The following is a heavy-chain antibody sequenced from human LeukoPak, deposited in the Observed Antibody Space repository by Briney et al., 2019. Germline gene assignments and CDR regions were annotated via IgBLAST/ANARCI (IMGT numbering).Heavy chain of an antibody. CDR3: ARTPGYYGSGSYYNIDY. CDR1: GYSISSGYY. CDR2: IYHSGST. V-gene: IGHV4-38-2*02. J-gene: IGHJ4*02. Sequence: PSETLSLTCTVSGYSISSGYYWGWIRQPPGKGLEWIGSIYHSGSTYYNPSLKSRVTISVDTSKNQFSLKLSSVTAADTAVYYCARTPGYYGSGSYYNIDYWGQGTLVTVSS. D-gene: IGHD3-10*01.